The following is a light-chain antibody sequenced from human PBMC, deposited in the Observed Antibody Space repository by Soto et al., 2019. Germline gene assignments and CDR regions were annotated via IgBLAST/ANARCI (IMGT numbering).Light chain of an antibody. CDR3: SSYTSSSTPFV. J-gene: IGLJ1*01. CDR2: DVT. V-gene: IGLV2-14*03. CDR1: SSDVGGYNY. Sequence: QSALTQPASVSGSPGQSITISCTGTSSDVGGYNYVSWYQQHPGKAPKLIIYDVTNRPSGGSDRFSGSKSGNTASLTISGLQAEDGTDYYCSSYTSSSTPFVFGTGTKLTVL.